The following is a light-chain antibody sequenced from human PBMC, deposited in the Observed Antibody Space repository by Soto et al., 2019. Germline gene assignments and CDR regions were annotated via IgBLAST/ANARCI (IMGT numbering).Light chain of an antibody. CDR2: LEGSGSY. Sequence: QSVLTKSSSASASLGSSVKLTCTLSSGHSSYIIAWHQQQPGKAPRYLMKLEGSGSYNKGSGVPDRFSGSSSGADRYLTISNLQFEDEADYYCETWDSNTHTVFGGGTKLTV. J-gene: IGLJ3*02. CDR1: SGHSSYI. V-gene: IGLV4-60*02. CDR3: ETWDSNTHTV.